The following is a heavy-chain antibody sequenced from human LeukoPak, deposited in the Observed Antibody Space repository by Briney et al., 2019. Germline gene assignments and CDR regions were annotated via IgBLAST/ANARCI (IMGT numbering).Heavy chain of an antibody. J-gene: IGHJ3*02. CDR3: ARGYSSDAFDI. CDR2: MNPNSGNT. CDR1: GYTLTSYD. D-gene: IGHD6-13*01. Sequence: ASVKVSCKASGYTLTSYDINWVRQATGQGLEWMGWMNPNSGNTGYAQKFQGRVTITRNTSISTAYMELSSLRSEDTAVYYCARGYSSDAFDIWGQGTMVTVSS. V-gene: IGHV1-8*03.